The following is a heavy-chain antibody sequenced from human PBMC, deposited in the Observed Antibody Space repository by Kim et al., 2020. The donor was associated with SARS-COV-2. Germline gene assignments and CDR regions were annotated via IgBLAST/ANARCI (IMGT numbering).Heavy chain of an antibody. CDR1: GFTFSSYG. D-gene: IGHD3-10*01. V-gene: IGHV3-30*03. CDR2: ISPDGSNK. Sequence: GGSLRLSCAASGFTFSSYGMHWVRQAPGKGLEWVAVISPDGSNKYYPDSVKGRFSVSRDNSENTLFLQMNSLRAEDTAVYYCIGGSGRSGMDVWGQGTTVTVSS. CDR3: IGGSGRSGMDV. J-gene: IGHJ6*02.